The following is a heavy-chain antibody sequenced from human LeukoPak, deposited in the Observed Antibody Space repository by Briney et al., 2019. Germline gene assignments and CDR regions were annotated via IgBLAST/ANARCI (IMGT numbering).Heavy chain of an antibody. CDR1: GFTFSSYA. V-gene: IGHV3-30-3*01. Sequence: GRSLRLSCAASGFTFSSYAMHWVRQAPGKGLEWVAVISYDGSNKYYAGSVKGRFTISRDNSKNTLYLQMNSLGAEDTAVYYCARARYSSGWYWGGTDYWGQGTLVTVSS. J-gene: IGHJ4*02. CDR3: ARARYSSGWYWGGTDY. D-gene: IGHD6-19*01. CDR2: ISYDGSNK.